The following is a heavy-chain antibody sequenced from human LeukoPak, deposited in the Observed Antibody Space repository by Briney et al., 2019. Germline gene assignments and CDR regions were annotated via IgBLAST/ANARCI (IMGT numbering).Heavy chain of an antibody. J-gene: IGHJ4*02. D-gene: IGHD1-26*01. CDR1: GFTFSDYY. V-gene: IGHV4-59*12. Sequence: GSLRLSCAASGFTFSDYYMSWIRQAPGKGLEWIGYIYYGGSTYYNPSLISRLTMSRDTSKDQFSLQLNSVTAADTAVYYCARAWGAAHYFFDSWGQGTRVTVSS. CDR3: ARAWGAAHYFFDS. CDR2: IYYGGST.